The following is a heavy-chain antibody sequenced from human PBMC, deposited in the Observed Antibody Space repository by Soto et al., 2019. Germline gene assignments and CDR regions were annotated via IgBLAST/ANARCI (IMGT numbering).Heavy chain of an antibody. CDR3: ENGIVANGSL. CDR2: VSISGGTT. CDR1: GFIFTNYA. D-gene: IGHD3-10*01. V-gene: IGHV3-23*01. Sequence: EVQLLESGGGLVQPGGSLRVSCAASGFIFTNYARSWSRQAPGKGLEWVADVSISGGTTYYADSAKSRFTISRDNSKNTLYLQMNSLRVEDTAIYYCENGIVANGSLGGQGTLVTVSS. J-gene: IGHJ4*02.